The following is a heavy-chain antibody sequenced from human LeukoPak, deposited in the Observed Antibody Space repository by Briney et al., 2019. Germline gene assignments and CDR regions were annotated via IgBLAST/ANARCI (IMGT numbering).Heavy chain of an antibody. CDR2: INPNSGGT. CDR1: GYTFTGYY. CDR3: ARDGYCSSTSCSEGNWFDP. D-gene: IGHD2-2*03. V-gene: IGHV1-2*02. J-gene: IGHJ5*02. Sequence: GSVKVSCKASGYTFTGYYMHWVRQAPGQRLEWMGWINPNSGGTNYAQKFQGRVTMTRDTSISTAYMELSRLRSDDTAVYYCARDGYCSSTSCSEGNWFDPWGQGTLVTVSS.